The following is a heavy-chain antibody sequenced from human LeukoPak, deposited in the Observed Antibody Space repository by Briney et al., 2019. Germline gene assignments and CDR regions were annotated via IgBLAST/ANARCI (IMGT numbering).Heavy chain of an antibody. CDR1: GFTFSTYA. V-gene: IGHV3-23*01. D-gene: IGHD4-23*01. J-gene: IGHJ3*02. Sequence: GGSLRLSCAASGFTFSTYAMSWVRQAPGKGLEWVSTVSTSGRSTYYADSVRGRFTVSRDNSRNTLALQMNSLRAEDTAVYYCAGSPTVDAAFDIWGQGTMVTVSS. CDR3: AGSPTVDAAFDI. CDR2: VSTSGRST.